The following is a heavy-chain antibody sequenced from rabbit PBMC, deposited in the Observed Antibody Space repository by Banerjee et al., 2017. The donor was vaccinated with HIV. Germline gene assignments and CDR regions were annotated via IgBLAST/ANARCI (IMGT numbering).Heavy chain of an antibody. CDR2: VYSGSDDT. D-gene: IGHD6-1*01. CDR1: GFSFSSSYY. Sequence: QSLEESGGDLVKPGASLTLTCTASGFSFSSSYYMCWVRQAPGKGLEWIACVYSGSDDTWYASWAKGRFTISKASSTLVTLQVTSLTAADTATYFCVRAAGYAGYGYAIRYGMDLWGPVTLVTVS. V-gene: IGHV1S40*01. CDR3: VRAAGYAGYGYAIRYGMDL. J-gene: IGHJ6*01.